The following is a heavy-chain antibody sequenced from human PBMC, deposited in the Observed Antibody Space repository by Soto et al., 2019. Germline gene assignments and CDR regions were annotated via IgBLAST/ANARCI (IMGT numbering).Heavy chain of an antibody. CDR3: AKTALRFLEWGRGNWFDP. Sequence: GGSLRLSCAASGFTFSSYAMNWVRQAPGKGLEWVSAISGSGGSTYYADSVKGRFTISRDNSKNTLYLQMNSLRAEDTAVYYCAKTALRFLEWGRGNWFDPWGQGTLVTVSS. CDR1: GFTFSSYA. CDR2: ISGSGGST. V-gene: IGHV3-23*01. D-gene: IGHD3-3*01. J-gene: IGHJ5*02.